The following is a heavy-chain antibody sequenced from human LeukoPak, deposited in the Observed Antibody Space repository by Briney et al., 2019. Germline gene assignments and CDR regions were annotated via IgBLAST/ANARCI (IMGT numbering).Heavy chain of an antibody. V-gene: IGHV4-59*02. CDR2: ISYSGST. CDR3: AAMRYGRDHHYGMDV. J-gene: IGHJ6*02. Sequence: SETLSLTCTVSGGSVNSYYWSWIRQPPGKGMEWIGYISYSGSTDSNPSLKSRVTISLGTSKNQFSLKLTSVTAADTAVYYCAAMRYGRDHHYGMDVWGQGTTVTVSS. D-gene: IGHD1-14*01. CDR1: GGSVNSYY.